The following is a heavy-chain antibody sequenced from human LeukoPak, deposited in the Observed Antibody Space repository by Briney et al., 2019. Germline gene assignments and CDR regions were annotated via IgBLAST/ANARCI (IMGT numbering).Heavy chain of an antibody. CDR1: GGSISSHY. CDR2: IYYSGST. Sequence: SETLSLTCTVSGGSISSHYWSWIRQPPGKGLEWIGYIYYSGSTNYNPSPKSRVTISVDTSKNQFSLKLSSVTAADTAVYYCARAVVYCSSTSCYPGWFDPWGQGTLVTVSS. CDR3: ARAVVYCSSTSCYPGWFDP. J-gene: IGHJ5*02. D-gene: IGHD2-2*01. V-gene: IGHV4-59*11.